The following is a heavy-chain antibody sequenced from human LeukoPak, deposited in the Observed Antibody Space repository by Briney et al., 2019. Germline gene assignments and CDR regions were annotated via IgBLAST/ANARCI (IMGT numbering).Heavy chain of an antibody. Sequence: GGSLRLSCAASGFTFSSYWMSWVRRAPGKGLEWVANIKQDGSEKYYVDSVKGRFTISRDNAKNSLYLQMNSLRAEDTAVYYCARDSMVDPVAFDIWGQGTMVTVSS. CDR1: GFTFSSYW. J-gene: IGHJ3*02. CDR3: ARDSMVDPVAFDI. D-gene: IGHD3-10*01. V-gene: IGHV3-7*01. CDR2: IKQDGSEK.